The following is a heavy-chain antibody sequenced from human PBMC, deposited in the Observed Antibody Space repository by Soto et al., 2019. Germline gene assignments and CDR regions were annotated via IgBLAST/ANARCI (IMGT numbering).Heavy chain of an antibody. CDR1: GYTFTSYG. CDR3: ARDEVVVAAVEGALDY. V-gene: IGHV1-18*01. Sequence: QVPLVQSGAEVKKPGASVKVSCKASGYTFTSYGISWVRQAPGQGLEWMGWISDYNGNTNYAQKLQGRVTMTTDTSTSTAYMELRSLRSDDTAVYYCARDEVVVAAVEGALDYWGQGTLVTVSS. D-gene: IGHD2-15*01. CDR2: ISDYNGNT. J-gene: IGHJ4*02.